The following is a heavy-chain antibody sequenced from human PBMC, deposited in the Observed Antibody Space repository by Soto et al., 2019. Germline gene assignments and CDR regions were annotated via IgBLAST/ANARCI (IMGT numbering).Heavy chain of an antibody. D-gene: IGHD1-26*01. CDR2: IGPAGDT. J-gene: IGHJ4*02. Sequence: EVQLVESGGGLVQPGGSLRLSCAASGFTFSSYDMHWVRQATGKGLEWVSAIGPAGDTYYPGSVKGRFTISRENAKKSLYLQMNSLRAGDTAVYYCARDRGVGATSFDYWCQGTLVTVSS. CDR1: GFTFSSYD. CDR3: ARDRGVGATSFDY. V-gene: IGHV3-13*04.